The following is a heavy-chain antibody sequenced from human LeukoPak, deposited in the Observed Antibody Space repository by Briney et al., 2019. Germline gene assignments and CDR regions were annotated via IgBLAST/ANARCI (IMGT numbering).Heavy chain of an antibody. D-gene: IGHD5-18*01. CDR1: GFTFSSYE. CDR3: ARVQGYSYGYDY. CDR2: ISSSGSTI. J-gene: IGHJ4*02. V-gene: IGHV3-48*03. Sequence: GGSLRLSCAASGFTFSSYEMNWVRQAPGKGLEWVSYISSSGSTIYYADSVKGRFTISRDNAKNSLYLQMNSLRAEDTAVYYCARVQGYSYGYDYWGQGTLVTVSS.